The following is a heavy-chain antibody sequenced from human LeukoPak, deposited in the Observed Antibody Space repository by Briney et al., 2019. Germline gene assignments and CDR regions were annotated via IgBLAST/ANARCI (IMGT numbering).Heavy chain of an antibody. Sequence: ALVKVSCKASGGTFSSYAISWVRQAPGQGLEWMGRIIPIFGTANYAQKFQGRVTITTDESTSTAYMELSSLRSEDTAVYYSASPTNSGGSWYNYWGQGTLVTVSS. D-gene: IGHD6-13*01. CDR3: ASPTNSGGSWYNY. J-gene: IGHJ4*02. V-gene: IGHV1-69*05. CDR2: IIPIFGTA. CDR1: GGTFSSYA.